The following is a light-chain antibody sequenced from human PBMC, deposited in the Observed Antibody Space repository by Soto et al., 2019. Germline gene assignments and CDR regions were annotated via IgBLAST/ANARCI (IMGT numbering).Light chain of an antibody. CDR3: ISYVGTNGKYV. Sequence: QSVLTQPRSGSGSPGQSVTFSCTGTSSDVGAYIYVSWYQQHPGKAPKLIIYDVIKRPSGVPDRFYGSKSGNTASLTISGLQAADEADYYCISYVGTNGKYVSGTGTKVTVL. V-gene: IGLV2-11*01. CDR1: SSDVGAYIY. CDR2: DVI. J-gene: IGLJ1*01.